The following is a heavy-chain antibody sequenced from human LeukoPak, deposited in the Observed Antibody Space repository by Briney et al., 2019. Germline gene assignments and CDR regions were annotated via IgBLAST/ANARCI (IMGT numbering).Heavy chain of an antibody. CDR2: IKQDGSEK. Sequence: GGSLRLSCAASGFTFSSYWMSWVRQAPGKGLEWVANIKQDGSEKYYVDSVKGRFTISRDNAKNSLYLQMNSLRAEDTAVYYCAGVYPHYDFWSGYGDFDYWGQGTLVTVSS. CDR3: AGVYPHYDFWSGYGDFDY. V-gene: IGHV3-7*01. D-gene: IGHD3-3*01. CDR1: GFTFSSYW. J-gene: IGHJ4*02.